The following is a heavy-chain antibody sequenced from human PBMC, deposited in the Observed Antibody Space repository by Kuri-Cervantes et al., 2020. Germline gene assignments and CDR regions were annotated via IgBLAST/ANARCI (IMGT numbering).Heavy chain of an antibody. CDR2: IIPVIDTA. CDR1: GYTFTSYG. CDR3: ASHTGGRGGRKFDP. J-gene: IGHJ5*02. V-gene: IGHV1-69*05. D-gene: IGHD2-8*02. Sequence: SVKVSCKASGYTFTSYGISWVRQAPGQGLEWMGGIIPVIDTANYAHRLKGRVTITTDETTGTAYMELGSLRSDDTGVYYCASHTGGRGGRKFDPWGEGTLVTVSS.